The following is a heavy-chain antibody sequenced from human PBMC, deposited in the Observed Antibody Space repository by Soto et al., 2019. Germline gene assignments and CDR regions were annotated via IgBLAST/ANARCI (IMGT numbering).Heavy chain of an antibody. J-gene: IGHJ4*02. CDR1: GFTFSSYA. Sequence: GGSLRLSCAASGFTFSSYAMSWVRQAPGKGLEWVSAISGSGGSTYYADSVKGRFTISRDNSKNTLYLQMNSLRAEDTAVYYCAKDGRASGMITFGGVIVLYYFDYWGQGTLVTVSS. V-gene: IGHV3-23*01. CDR2: ISGSGGST. CDR3: AKDGRASGMITFGGVIVLYYFDY. D-gene: IGHD3-16*02.